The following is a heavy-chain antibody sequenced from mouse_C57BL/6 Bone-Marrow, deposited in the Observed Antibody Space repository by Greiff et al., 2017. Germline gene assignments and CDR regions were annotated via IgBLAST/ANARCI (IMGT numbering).Heavy chain of an antibody. V-gene: IGHV1-77*01. CDR2: IYPGSDST. D-gene: IGHD2-4*01. Sequence: QVRLQQSGPELVKPGASVKMSCKASGNTFTDYVINWVKQRTGQGLEWIGEIYPGSDSTYSNEKFKDKATLTAYKSSSTAYMQLSSLTSKDAAVYFCARRRNDYDYFDYWGQGTTLTVSS. CDR1: GNTFTDYV. J-gene: IGHJ2*01. CDR3: ARRRNDYDYFDY.